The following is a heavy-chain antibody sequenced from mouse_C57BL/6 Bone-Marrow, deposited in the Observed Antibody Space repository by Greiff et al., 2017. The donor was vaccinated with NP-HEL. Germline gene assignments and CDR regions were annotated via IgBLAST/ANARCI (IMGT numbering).Heavy chain of an antibody. CDR1: GYSITSDY. CDR2: ISYSGST. V-gene: IGHV3-8*01. J-gene: IGHJ4*01. D-gene: IGHD1-3*01. Sequence: EVQLQQSGPGLAKPSPTLSLSCSVTGYSITSDYWNWIRKFPGNKLEYMGYISYSGSTSCNPSLKSRISTTRDTSKNQYYLQLNTVTTEETAAYYCARYAAKEDYSMDYWGQGTSVTVSS. CDR3: ARYAAKEDYSMDY.